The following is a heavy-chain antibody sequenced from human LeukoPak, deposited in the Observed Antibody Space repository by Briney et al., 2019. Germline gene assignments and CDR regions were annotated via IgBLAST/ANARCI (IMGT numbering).Heavy chain of an antibody. J-gene: IGHJ4*02. Sequence: GRSLRLSCAASGFTFDDYAMHWVRQAPGKGLEWVANIKQDGSEKYYVDSVKGRFTISRDNAKNSLYLQMNSLRAEDTAVYYCARDLTAAAGTHYWGQGTLVTVSS. CDR2: IKQDGSEK. CDR1: GFTFDDYA. CDR3: ARDLTAAAGTHY. D-gene: IGHD6-13*01. V-gene: IGHV3-7*01.